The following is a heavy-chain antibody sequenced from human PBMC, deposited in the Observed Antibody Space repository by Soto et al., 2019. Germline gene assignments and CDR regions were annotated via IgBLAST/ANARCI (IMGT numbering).Heavy chain of an antibody. CDR2: IVVGSGNT. V-gene: IGHV1-58*01. CDR1: GFTFTSSA. J-gene: IGHJ6*02. CDR3: AAKGQQHLGYYNGMDV. D-gene: IGHD6-13*01. Sequence: QMQLVQSGPEVKKPGTSVKVSCKASGFTFTSSAVKWVRQPRGQRIEGIGWIVVGSGNTIYAQKFQGRVTITRDLSTSTAYMELNSLRSEDTAVYYCAAKGQQHLGYYNGMDVWGQGTTVTVSS.